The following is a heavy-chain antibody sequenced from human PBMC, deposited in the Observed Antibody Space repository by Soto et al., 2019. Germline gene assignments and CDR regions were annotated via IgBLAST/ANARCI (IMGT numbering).Heavy chain of an antibody. CDR1: GFTVSGYA. CDR2: IGSGSP. D-gene: IGHD6-13*01. J-gene: IGHJ5*02. CDR3: AQDLGSSWYHYNSFAP. V-gene: IGHV3-23*01. Sequence: EVQLLESGGGLVQPGGSLRLSCAASGFTVSGYAMMWVRQVPGKVLEWVSAIGSGSPFFADSVKGRFTISRDNANSMLYLQRNSLRAYDTAVYLCAQDLGSSWYHYNSFAPGGQGTLVTVSS.